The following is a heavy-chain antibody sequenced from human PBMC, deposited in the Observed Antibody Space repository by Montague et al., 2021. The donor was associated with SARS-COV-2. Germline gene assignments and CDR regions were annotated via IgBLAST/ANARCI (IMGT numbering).Heavy chain of an antibody. CDR1: GRSAAMQY. CDR2: VYYNGDN. J-gene: IGHJ3*01. D-gene: IGHD6-19*01. V-gene: IGHV4-59*08. CDR3: ARGWAFDS. Sequence: SETLSLTCTVDGRSAAMQYRNWTRQSPGERREWIGYVYYNGDNKYNPSLQSRVTISIDTSENQFSLRLNSVTAADTAVYFCARGWAFDSWGQGGVVTVSS.